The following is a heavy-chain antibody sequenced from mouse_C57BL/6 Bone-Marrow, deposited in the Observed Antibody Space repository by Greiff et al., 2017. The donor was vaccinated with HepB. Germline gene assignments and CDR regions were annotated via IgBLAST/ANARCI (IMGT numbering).Heavy chain of an antibody. D-gene: IGHD1-1*01. J-gene: IGHJ1*03. CDR1: GFNIKDYY. CDR3: TTDGSSWNWYSDV. Sequence: VHVKQSGAELVRPGASVKLSCTASGFNIKDYYMHWVKQRPEQGLEWIGRIDPEDGDTEYAPKFQGKATMTADTSSNTAYLQLSSLTSEDTAVYYCTTDGSSWNWYSDVWGTGTTVTVSS. V-gene: IGHV14-1*01. CDR2: IDPEDGDT.